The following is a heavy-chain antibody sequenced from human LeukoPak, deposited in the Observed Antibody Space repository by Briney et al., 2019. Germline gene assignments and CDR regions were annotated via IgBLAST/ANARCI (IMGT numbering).Heavy chain of an antibody. J-gene: IGHJ5*02. Sequence: PGGSLRLSCAASGFIFSNYWMHWVRQVPGKGLVWVSRITSDGSSTSYADSVKGRFTISRDNAKNTLDLQMNSLRAEDTAVYYCVRDLPAFEPWGQGTLVTVSS. CDR3: VRDLPAFEP. V-gene: IGHV3-74*01. CDR2: ITSDGSST. CDR1: GFIFSNYW.